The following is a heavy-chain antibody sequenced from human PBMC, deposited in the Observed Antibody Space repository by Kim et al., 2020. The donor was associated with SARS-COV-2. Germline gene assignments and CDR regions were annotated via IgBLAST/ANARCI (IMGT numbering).Heavy chain of an antibody. CDR3: ARHLVDEHGTRDY. J-gene: IGHJ4*02. V-gene: IGHV4-39*01. D-gene: IGHD1-1*01. Sequence: NPSLKGRVTRSVDTAKNQSYLKLGSVTAADTAVYYCARHLVDEHGTRDYWGQGTLVTVSS.